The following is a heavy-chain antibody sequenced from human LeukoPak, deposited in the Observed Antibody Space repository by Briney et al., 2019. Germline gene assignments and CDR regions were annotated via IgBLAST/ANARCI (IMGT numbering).Heavy chain of an antibody. J-gene: IGHJ4*02. CDR3: ARPYYDSSGYYHFDY. CDR2: IYPGDSDT. D-gene: IGHD3-22*01. V-gene: IGHV5-51*01. Sequence: GESLKISCKGSGYRFTSYWIGWVRQMPGKGLEWMGIIYPGDSDTRYSPSFQGQVTISADKSISTAYLQWSSLKASDTAMYYCARPYYDSSGYYHFDYWGQGTLVTVSS. CDR1: GYRFTSYW.